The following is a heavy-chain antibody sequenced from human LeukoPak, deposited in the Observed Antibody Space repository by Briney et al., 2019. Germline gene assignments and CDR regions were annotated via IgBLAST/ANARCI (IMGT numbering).Heavy chain of an antibody. D-gene: IGHD2-2*03. J-gene: IGHJ4*02. CDR1: GGSLSSSSYY. CDR2: IYYSGST. CDR3: ASRGYCSSTSCYGEVY. V-gene: IGHV4-39*01. Sequence: PSETLSLTCTVSGGSLSSSSYYWGWIRQPPGKGLEWIGSIYYSGSTYYNPSLRSRVTISVDTSKNQFSLKLSSVTAADPAVYYCASRGYCSSTSCYGEVYWGEGTLVSVSS.